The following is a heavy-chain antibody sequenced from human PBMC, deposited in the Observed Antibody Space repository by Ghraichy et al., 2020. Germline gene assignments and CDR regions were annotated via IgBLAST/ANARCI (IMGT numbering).Heavy chain of an antibody. CDR1: GFTFSSYA. J-gene: IGHJ6*03. Sequence: GGSLRLSCAASGFTFSSYAMSWVRQAPGKGLEWVSAISGSGGSTYYADSVKGRFTISRDNSKNTLYLQMNSLRAEDTAVYYCATPRPLNTAMARGYYYMDVWGKGTTVTVSS. CDR2: ISGSGGST. CDR3: ATPRPLNTAMARGYYYMDV. V-gene: IGHV3-23*01. D-gene: IGHD5-18*01.